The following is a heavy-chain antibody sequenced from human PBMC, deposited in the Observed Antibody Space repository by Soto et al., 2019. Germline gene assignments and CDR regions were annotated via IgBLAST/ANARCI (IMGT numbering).Heavy chain of an antibody. CDR1: GGSFSGYY. Sequence: PSETLSLTCAVYGGSFSGYYWSWIRQPPGKGLEWIGEINHSGSTNYNPSLKSRVTISVDTSKNQFSLKLSSVTAADTAVYYCARLLVTAPINYWGQGTLVTVSS. CDR2: INHSGST. V-gene: IGHV4-34*01. D-gene: IGHD2-21*02. J-gene: IGHJ4*02. CDR3: ARLLVTAPINY.